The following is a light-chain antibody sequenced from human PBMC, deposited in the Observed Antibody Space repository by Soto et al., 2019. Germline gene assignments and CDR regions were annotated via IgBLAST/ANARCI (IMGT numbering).Light chain of an antibody. Sequence: EIVLTQSPGTLSLSPGERATLSCWASHIVSSSFLAWYQQKPGQAPRLLIYGASSRATGIPGRFSGSGSGTDFTLTINRLEPEDFAVYYCQQYGSSPATFGQGTKVEIK. CDR2: GAS. CDR1: HIVSSSF. J-gene: IGKJ1*01. CDR3: QQYGSSPAT. V-gene: IGKV3-20*01.